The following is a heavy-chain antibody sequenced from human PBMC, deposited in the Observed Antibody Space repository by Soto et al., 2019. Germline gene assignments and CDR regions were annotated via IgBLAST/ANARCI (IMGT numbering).Heavy chain of an antibody. V-gene: IGHV3-23*01. CDR1: GFIFSNIA. CDR2: ISGSGTST. CDR3: TKDRAPSDV. Sequence: GGSLRLSCAASGFIFSNIAMSWVRQAPGKGLEWVSAISGSGTSTYYADSVKGRFTISRDNSKNTLYLQMNSLRAEDTAVYYCTKDRAPSDVWGQGTTVTISS. J-gene: IGHJ6*02.